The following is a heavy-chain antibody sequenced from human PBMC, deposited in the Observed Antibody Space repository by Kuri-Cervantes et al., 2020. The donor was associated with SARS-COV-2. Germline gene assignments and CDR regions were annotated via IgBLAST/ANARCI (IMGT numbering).Heavy chain of an antibody. CDR3: ARDPFGGSGSYYNGNWFDP. CDR1: GDSITTSPYY. CDR2: FYYGGST. D-gene: IGHD3-10*01. J-gene: IGHJ5*02. V-gene: IGHV4-39*07. Sequence: GSLRLSCTVSGDSITTSPYYWAWVRQLPGKVLEWIGSFYYGGSTYENPSLKSRVTMSVDTSQNQFFLRLSSVTAADTAVYYCARDPFGGSGSYYNGNWFDPWGQGTLVTVSS.